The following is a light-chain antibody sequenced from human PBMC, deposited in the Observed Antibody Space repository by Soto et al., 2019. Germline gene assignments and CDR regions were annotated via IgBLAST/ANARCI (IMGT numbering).Light chain of an antibody. J-gene: IGLJ3*02. Sequence: QPVLTQPRSVSGSPGQSVTISCTGTSSDVGGYNFVSWYQQHPGKAPKLMIYDFNRRPSGVPDRFSGSKSGNTASLTISGLQAEDEADYYCCSYAGSYTWVFGGGTKVTVL. CDR1: SSDVGGYNF. CDR2: DFN. CDR3: CSYAGSYTWV. V-gene: IGLV2-11*01.